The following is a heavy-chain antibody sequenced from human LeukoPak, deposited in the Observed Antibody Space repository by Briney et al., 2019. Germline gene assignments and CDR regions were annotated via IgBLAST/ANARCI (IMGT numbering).Heavy chain of an antibody. CDR2: IYYSGST. CDR3: ARDLYCSSTTCSDY. J-gene: IGHJ4*02. CDR1: GGSISSFY. V-gene: IGHV4-59*01. D-gene: IGHD2-2*01. Sequence: SETLSLTCTVSGGSISSFYWSWIRQPPGKGLEWIGFIYYSGSTNYNPSLKSRVTISVDTSKNQFSLKLSSVTAADTAVYYCARDLYCSSTTCSDYWGQGTLVTVSS.